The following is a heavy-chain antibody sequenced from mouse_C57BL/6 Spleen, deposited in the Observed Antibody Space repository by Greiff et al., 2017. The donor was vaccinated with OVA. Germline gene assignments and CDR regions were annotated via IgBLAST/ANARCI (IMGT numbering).Heavy chain of an antibody. CDR2: INPGSGGT. D-gene: IGHD2-1*01. Sequence: VKLMESGAELVRPGTSVKVSCKASGYAFTNYLIEWVKQRPGQGLEWIGVINPGSGGTNYNEKFKGKATLTADKSSSTAYMQLSSLTSEDSAVYFCARGGLYYGNYFDYWGQGTTLTVSS. J-gene: IGHJ2*01. V-gene: IGHV1-54*01. CDR3: ARGGLYYGNYFDY. CDR1: GYAFTNYL.